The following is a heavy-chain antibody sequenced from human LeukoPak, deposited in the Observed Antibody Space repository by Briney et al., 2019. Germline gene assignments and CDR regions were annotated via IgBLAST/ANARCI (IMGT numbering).Heavy chain of an antibody. Sequence: PGGSLRLSCAASGFTLSSFWMSWVRQAPGKGLEWVANIKQDGNEKYYADSVKGRFTISRDNAKSSLYLQMNSLRAEDTAVYYCATIKVRANNYDTDGFEYWGQGTLVTVSS. J-gene: IGHJ4*02. CDR1: GFTLSSFW. CDR3: ATIKVRANNYDTDGFEY. D-gene: IGHD3-10*01. V-gene: IGHV3-7*05. CDR2: IKQDGNEK.